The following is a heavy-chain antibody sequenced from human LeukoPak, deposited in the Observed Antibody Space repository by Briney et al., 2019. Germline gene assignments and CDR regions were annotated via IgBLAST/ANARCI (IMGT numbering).Heavy chain of an antibody. Sequence: GGSLRLSCAASGFTFSSYSMNWVRQAPGKGLEWVSSISSSSSYIYYADSVKGRFTISRDNAKNSLYLQMNSLRAEDTAVYYCAREAVDGEYFDYWGQGTLVTVSS. J-gene: IGHJ4*02. V-gene: IGHV3-21*01. CDR2: ISSSSSYI. D-gene: IGHD3-10*01. CDR1: GFTFSSYS. CDR3: AREAVDGEYFDY.